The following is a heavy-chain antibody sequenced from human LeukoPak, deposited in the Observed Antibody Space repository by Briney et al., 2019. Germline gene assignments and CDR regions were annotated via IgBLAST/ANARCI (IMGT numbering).Heavy chain of an antibody. CDR3: ASNGDYWDAFDI. D-gene: IGHD4-17*01. CDR1: GGSISSYY. Sequence: SETLSLTCTVSGGSISSYYWSWIRQPAGEGLEWIGRIFTSGTTNYNPSLKSRATMSVDTSKNQFSLKLSSVTAADTAVYYCASNGDYWDAFDIWGQGTMVTVSS. V-gene: IGHV4-4*07. CDR2: IFTSGTT. J-gene: IGHJ3*02.